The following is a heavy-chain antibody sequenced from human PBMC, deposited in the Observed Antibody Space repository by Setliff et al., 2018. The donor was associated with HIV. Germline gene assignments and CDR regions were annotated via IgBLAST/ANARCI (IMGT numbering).Heavy chain of an antibody. CDR2: IKQDGSEE. D-gene: IGHD3-10*01. V-gene: IGHV3-7*03. Sequence: GGSLRLSCAASGLTFSNYWMNWVRQAPGRGLEWVANIKQDGSEEYYVDSVKGRFTISRDNAKNSLSLQMNSLRAEDTAVYYCATGGGPLVYYYYYMDVWGKGTTVTVSS. CDR3: ATGGGPLVYYYYYMDV. J-gene: IGHJ6*03. CDR1: GLTFSNYW.